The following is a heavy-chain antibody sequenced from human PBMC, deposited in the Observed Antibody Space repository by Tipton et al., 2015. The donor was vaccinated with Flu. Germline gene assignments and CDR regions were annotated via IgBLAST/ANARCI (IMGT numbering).Heavy chain of an antibody. CDR2: ILYSGIP. Sequence: TLSLTCTVSGGSISSDYWSWIRQPPGKGLEWIGSILYSGIPKNNPSLKSRVTLSGDTSKNQISLQLRSVTAADTAVYYCARVLGNSHSYGMDVWGQGTTVTVSS. CDR3: ARVLGNSHSYGMDV. CDR1: GGSISSDY. D-gene: IGHD1-1*01. V-gene: IGHV4-59*01. J-gene: IGHJ6*02.